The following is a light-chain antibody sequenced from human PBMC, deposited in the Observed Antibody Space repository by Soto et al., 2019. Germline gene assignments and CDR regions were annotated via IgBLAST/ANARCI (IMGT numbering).Light chain of an antibody. CDR1: SSDVGGHNY. CDR2: EVS. CDR3: SSYTSSNTLWV. Sequence: QSVLTQPASVSGSPGQSITISCTGTSSDVGGHNYVSWYQQHPGKAPKLMIYEVSNRPSGVSNRFSGSKSGNTASLTISGLQAEDEADYYCSSYTSSNTLWVFGGGTKLTVL. V-gene: IGLV2-14*01. J-gene: IGLJ3*02.